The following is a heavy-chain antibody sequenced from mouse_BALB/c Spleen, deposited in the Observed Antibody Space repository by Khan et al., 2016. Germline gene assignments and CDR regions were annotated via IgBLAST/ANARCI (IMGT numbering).Heavy chain of an antibody. V-gene: IGHV3-2*02. CDR3: ARSNYGNFAY. D-gene: IGHD2-1*01. CDR2: ISYSGST. Sequence: EVQLQESGPGLVKPSQSLSLTCTVTGYSITSDYAWNWIRQFPGNKLEWMGYISYSGSTSYNPSLKSRISITRDTSKNQFFLQLNSVTTEDTATYYCARSNYGNFAYWGQGTLVTVSA. J-gene: IGHJ3*01. CDR1: GYSITSDYA.